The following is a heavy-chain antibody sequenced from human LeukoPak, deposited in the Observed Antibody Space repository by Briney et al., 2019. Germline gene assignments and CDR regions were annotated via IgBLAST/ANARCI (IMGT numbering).Heavy chain of an antibody. D-gene: IGHD1-26*01. Sequence: GGSLRLSCAASGFTFSTYGMSWVRQAPGEGLEWVSGISGSGDSTFYGDSVEGRLTISRDNSKNTLYLQMDSLRAEDTAVYFCAKKKDLRGPTYFDYWGQGTLVTVSS. CDR2: ISGSGDST. CDR3: AKKKDLRGPTYFDY. V-gene: IGHV3-23*01. J-gene: IGHJ4*02. CDR1: GFTFSTYG.